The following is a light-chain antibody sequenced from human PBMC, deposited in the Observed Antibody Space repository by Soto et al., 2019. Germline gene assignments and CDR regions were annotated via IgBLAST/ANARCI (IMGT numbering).Light chain of an antibody. CDR1: QTIMTY. V-gene: IGKV1-39*01. CDR2: AAS. CDR3: QQYYSYPQT. J-gene: IGKJ3*01. Sequence: DIQMTQSPSSLSASVGDEVTITCRASQTIMTYLNWYQLKPGKPPRLLIYAASTLQSGVPSRFSGSGSGTDFTLTISCLQSEDFATYYCQQYYSYPQTFGPGTKVDIK.